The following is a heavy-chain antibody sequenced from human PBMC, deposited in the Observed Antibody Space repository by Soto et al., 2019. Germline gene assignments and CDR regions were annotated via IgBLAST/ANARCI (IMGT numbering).Heavy chain of an antibody. CDR1: GFTFSSYG. Sequence: QVQLVESGGGVVQPGRSLRLSCAASGFTFSSYGMHWVRQAPGKGLEWVAVIWYDGSNKYYADSVKGRFTISRDNSKNTLDLQMTSLRAEDTAVYYCARSSHIAAADNTPDYWGQGTLVTVSS. V-gene: IGHV3-33*01. CDR3: ARSSHIAAADNTPDY. J-gene: IGHJ4*02. D-gene: IGHD6-13*01. CDR2: IWYDGSNK.